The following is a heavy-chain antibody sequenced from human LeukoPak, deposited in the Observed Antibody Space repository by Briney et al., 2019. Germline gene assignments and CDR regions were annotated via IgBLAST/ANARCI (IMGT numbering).Heavy chain of an antibody. Sequence: GGSLRLSCAASGFTVSSNYMSWVRQAPGKGLEWVSIIYSGGSTFYADPVKGRFTISRDNSKNTLYLQMNSLRAEDTAVYYCARGGSYLSAFDIWGQGTMVTVSS. D-gene: IGHD1-26*01. CDR1: GFTVSSNY. CDR3: ARGGSYLSAFDI. V-gene: IGHV3-53*01. CDR2: IYSGGST. J-gene: IGHJ3*02.